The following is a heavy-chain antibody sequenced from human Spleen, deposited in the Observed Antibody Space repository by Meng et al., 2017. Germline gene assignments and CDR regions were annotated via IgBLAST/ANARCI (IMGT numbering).Heavy chain of an antibody. CDR2: ISSSSSYI. V-gene: IGHV3-21*04. D-gene: IGHD4-23*01. CDR1: GFTFSSYS. Sequence: GESLKISCAASGFTFSSYSMNWVRQAPGKGLEWVSSISSSSSYIYYADSVKGRFTISRDNAKKSLYLQMDSLRPEDTAFYYCVKDRTYDFSGNSYFQHWGLGTLVTVSS. J-gene: IGHJ1*01. CDR3: VKDRTYDFSGNSYFQH.